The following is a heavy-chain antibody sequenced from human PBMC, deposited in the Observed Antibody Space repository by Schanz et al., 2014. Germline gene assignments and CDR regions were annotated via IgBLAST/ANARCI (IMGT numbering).Heavy chain of an antibody. CDR2: ISYGTSYI. V-gene: IGHV3-23*04. CDR3: AKGRFGELSAFDI. Sequence: EVQLVESGGGLVQPGGSLRLSCAASGFTFSSYAMSWVRQAPGKGLEWVSSISYGTSYIYYAESVKGRFTISRDNSKNTLYLQMNSLRAEDTAVYYCAKGRFGELSAFDIWGQGTMVTVSS. D-gene: IGHD3-10*01. CDR1: GFTFSSYA. J-gene: IGHJ3*02.